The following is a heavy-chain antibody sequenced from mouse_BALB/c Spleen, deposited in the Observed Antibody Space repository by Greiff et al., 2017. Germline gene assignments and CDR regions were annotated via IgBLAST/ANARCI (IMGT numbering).Heavy chain of an antibody. V-gene: IGHV2-9-2*01. CDR3: VRAPYGNYEAY. CDR2: IWTGGGT. D-gene: IGHD2-1*01. CDR1: GFSLTSYD. Sequence: VKVVESGPGLVAPSQSLSITCTVSGFSLTSYDISWIRQPPGKGLEWLGVIWTGGGTNYNSAFMSRLSISKDNSKSQVFLKMNSLQTDDTAIYYCVRAPYGNYEAYWGQGTLVTVSA. J-gene: IGHJ3*01.